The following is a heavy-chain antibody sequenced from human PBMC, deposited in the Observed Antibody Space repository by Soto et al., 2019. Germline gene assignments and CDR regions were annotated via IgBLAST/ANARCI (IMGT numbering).Heavy chain of an antibody. CDR1: GFSFNSYR. J-gene: IGHJ4*02. CDR2: VDEDGSDK. Sequence: GGSLRLSFAASGFSFNSYRMSWVRQAPGKGLEWLACVDEDGSDKYYVDSAKGRFTISRDNAKSSVYLQMNSLRAEDTAGYYCITEYKGYWRQGTADTVSS. V-gene: IGHV3-7*01. CDR3: ITEYKGY. D-gene: IGHD1-20*01.